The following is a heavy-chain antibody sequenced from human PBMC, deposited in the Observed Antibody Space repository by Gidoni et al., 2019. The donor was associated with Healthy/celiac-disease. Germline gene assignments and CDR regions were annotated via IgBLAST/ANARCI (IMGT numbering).Heavy chain of an antibody. V-gene: IGHV3-66*01. CDR3: ARDGGDWLLSFLDY. J-gene: IGHJ4*02. CDR1: GFTVSSNY. Sequence: EVQLVESGGGLVQPGGSLGLSCAASGFTVSSNYMSGVRQAPGKGLEWVSVIYSGGSTYYADSVKGRFTIARDNSKNTLYLQMNSLRAEDTAVYYCARDGGDWLLSFLDYWGQGTLVTVSS. D-gene: IGHD3-9*01. CDR2: IYSGGST.